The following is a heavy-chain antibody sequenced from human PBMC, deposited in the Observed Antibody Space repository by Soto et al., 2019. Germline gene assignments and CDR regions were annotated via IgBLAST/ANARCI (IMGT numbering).Heavy chain of an antibody. V-gene: IGHV4-30-2*01. Sequence: SETLSLTCAVSGGSISSGGYSWSWIRQPPGKGLEWIGYIYHSGSTYYNPSLKSRVTISVDRSKNQFSPKLSSVTAADTAVYYCARDKTMVRGVQYYYYYGMDVWGQGTTVTVSS. J-gene: IGHJ6*02. CDR2: IYHSGST. D-gene: IGHD3-10*01. CDR3: ARDKTMVRGVQYYYYYGMDV. CDR1: GGSISSGGYS.